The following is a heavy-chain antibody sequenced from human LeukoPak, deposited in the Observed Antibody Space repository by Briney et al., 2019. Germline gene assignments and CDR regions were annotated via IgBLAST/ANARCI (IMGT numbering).Heavy chain of an antibody. Sequence: GGSLRLSCAASGFTFSSYVMSWVRQAPGKGLEWVSSISTTGGNSYFADSVRGRFTISRDNAKNSLYLQMNSLRDEDTAVYYCVGSSSIDYWGQGTLVTVSS. CDR2: ISTTGGNS. CDR3: VGSSSIDY. J-gene: IGHJ4*02. D-gene: IGHD6-13*01. CDR1: GFTFSSYV. V-gene: IGHV3-23*01.